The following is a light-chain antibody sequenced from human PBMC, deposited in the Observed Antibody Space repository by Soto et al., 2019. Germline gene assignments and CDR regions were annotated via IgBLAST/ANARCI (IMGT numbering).Light chain of an antibody. J-gene: IGLJ2*01. CDR2: DVS. CDR3: CSYAGRSTWDVV. V-gene: IGLV2-14*03. CDR1: SSDIGGYKY. Sequence: QSALTQPASVSGSPGQSITIYCTGSSSDIGGYKYVSWYQQHPGKAPKLMISDVSSRPSGISNRFSGSKSGSTASLTISGLQAEDEADYYCCSYAGRSTWDVVFGGGTKVTVL.